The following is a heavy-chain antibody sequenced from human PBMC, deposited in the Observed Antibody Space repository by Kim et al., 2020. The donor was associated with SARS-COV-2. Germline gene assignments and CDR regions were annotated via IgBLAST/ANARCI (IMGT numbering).Heavy chain of an antibody. CDR1: GYTFTSYA. V-gene: IGHV1-3*01. D-gene: IGHD6-13*01. J-gene: IGHJ4*02. Sequence: ASVKVSCKASGYTFTSYAMHWVRQAPGQRLEWMGWINAGNGNTKYSQKFQGRVTITRDTSASTAYMELSSLRSEDTAVYYCANTIAAAAFSDYYFDYWGQGTLVTVSS. CDR3: ANTIAAAAFSDYYFDY. CDR2: INAGNGNT.